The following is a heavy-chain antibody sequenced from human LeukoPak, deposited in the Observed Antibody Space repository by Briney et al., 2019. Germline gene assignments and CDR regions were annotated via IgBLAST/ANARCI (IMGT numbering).Heavy chain of an antibody. CDR2: MSTSGGT. J-gene: IGHJ4*02. CDR1: GGSIISHY. D-gene: IGHD1-26*01. V-gene: IGHV4-4*07. Sequence: SETLSLTCTVSGGSIISHYWNWIRQPAGKGLEWIGRMSTSGGTNYNPSLTSRVTISVDKSKNHFSLNLNSVTAADTAVYYCARAPTGSHVDCWGQGTLVTVSS. CDR3: ARAPTGSHVDC.